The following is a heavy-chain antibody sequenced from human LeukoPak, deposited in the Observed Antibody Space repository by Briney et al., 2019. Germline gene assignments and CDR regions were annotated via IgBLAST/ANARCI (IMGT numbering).Heavy chain of an antibody. D-gene: IGHD2-15*01. J-gene: IGHJ4*02. V-gene: IGHV3-20*04. CDR2: INWNGGST. Sequence: GGSLRLSCAASGFTFDDYGMSWVRQAPGKGLEWVSGINWNGGSTGYADSVKGRFTISRDNAKYSLYLQMNSLRAEDTALYYCAREGDLGYCSGGSCYYFDYWGQGTLVTVSS. CDR3: AREGDLGYCSGGSCYYFDY. CDR1: GFTFDDYG.